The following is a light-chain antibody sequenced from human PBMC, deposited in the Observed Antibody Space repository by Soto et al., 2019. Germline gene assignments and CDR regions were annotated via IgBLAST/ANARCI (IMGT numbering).Light chain of an antibody. Sequence: QTVVTQEPSFSVSPGGTVTLTCALNSGSVSTSYYPSWYQQTPGQAPSTLIYSTNIRSSGVPDRFSGSILGNKAALTITGAQADDESNYYCALYMGSGSWVFGGGTKLTVL. V-gene: IGLV8-61*01. CDR2: STN. CDR3: ALYMGSGSWV. J-gene: IGLJ3*02. CDR1: SGSVSTSYY.